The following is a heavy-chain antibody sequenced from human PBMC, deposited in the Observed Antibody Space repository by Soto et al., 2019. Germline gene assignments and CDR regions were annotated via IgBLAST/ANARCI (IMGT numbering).Heavy chain of an antibody. V-gene: IGHV1-69*06. D-gene: IGHD6-19*01. J-gene: IGHJ6*02. CDR1: GGTFSSYA. CDR3: AKLIAVAGTPPYYYYGMDV. Sequence: ASVKVSCKASGGTFSSYAISWVRQAPGQGLEWMGGIIPIFGTANYAQKFQGRVTITADKSTSTAYLELSSLRSEDTAVYYCAKLIAVAGTPPYYYYGMDVWGQGTTVTVSS. CDR2: IIPIFGTA.